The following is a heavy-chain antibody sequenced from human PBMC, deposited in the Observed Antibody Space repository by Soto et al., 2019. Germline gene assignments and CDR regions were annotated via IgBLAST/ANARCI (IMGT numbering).Heavy chain of an antibody. D-gene: IGHD4-4*01. CDR2: IRYDGSNK. Sequence: GGSLRLSCAASGFTFSSYGMHWVRQAPGKGLEWVAAIRYDGSNKYYADSVKGRFTISRDNSKNTLYLQMNSLRAEDTAVYYCAKDGYSNYANWFDPWGQGTLVTISS. CDR3: AKDGYSNYANWFDP. V-gene: IGHV3-30*02. CDR1: GFTFSSYG. J-gene: IGHJ5*02.